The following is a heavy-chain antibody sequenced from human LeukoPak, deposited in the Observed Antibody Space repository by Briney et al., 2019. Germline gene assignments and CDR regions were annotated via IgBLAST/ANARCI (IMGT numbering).Heavy chain of an antibody. CDR1: GFTFSTYG. Sequence: GRSLRLSCAASGFTFSTYGMHWVRQAPGKGPEWVAVIWYDGSNKYYADSVKGRFTISRDNSKNTLYLQMNSLRAEDTAVYYCAKGAYGSGSYKYNWFDPWGQGTLVTVSS. CDR2: IWYDGSNK. CDR3: AKGAYGSGSYKYNWFDP. J-gene: IGHJ5*02. D-gene: IGHD3-10*01. V-gene: IGHV3-33*06.